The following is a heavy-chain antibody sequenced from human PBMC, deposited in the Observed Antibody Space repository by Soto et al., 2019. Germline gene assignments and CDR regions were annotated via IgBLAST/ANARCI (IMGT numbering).Heavy chain of an antibody. Sequence: TSETLSLTCTVSGDSFSPNYWSWLRQFPGKGLEWVGNIYYGGTTSYNPSLKSRVTISLETSKNQFSLKLSSVTAADTAVYYCARGRELRYFDLLIEPPDYWGQGTLVTVSS. CDR2: IYYGGTT. J-gene: IGHJ4*02. CDR3: ARGRELRYFDLLIEPPDY. D-gene: IGHD3-9*01. V-gene: IGHV4-59*01. CDR1: GDSFSPNY.